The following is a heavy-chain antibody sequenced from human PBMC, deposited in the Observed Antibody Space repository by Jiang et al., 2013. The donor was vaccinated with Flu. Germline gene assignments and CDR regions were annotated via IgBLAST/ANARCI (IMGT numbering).Heavy chain of an antibody. J-gene: IGHJ5*02. D-gene: IGHD3-10*01. CDR1: GFSLSTHGVG. CDR2: IYWDDDK. CDR3: AHSPKFQELYFVDP. V-gene: IGHV2-5*02. Sequence: KPTQTLTLTCTFSGFSLSTHGVGVGWIRQPPGKALEWLALIYWDDDKRYSPSLRSRLTITKDTSKNQVVLSMTNMDPVDTATYYCAHSPKFQELYFVDPWGQGTLVTVSS.